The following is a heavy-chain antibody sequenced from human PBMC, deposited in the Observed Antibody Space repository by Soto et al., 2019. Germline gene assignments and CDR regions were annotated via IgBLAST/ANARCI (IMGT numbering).Heavy chain of an antibody. CDR3: ASGSSEYYDSSGYSPSSFDY. CDR2: IIPIFGTA. D-gene: IGHD3-22*01. CDR1: GGTFSSYA. V-gene: IGHV1-69*01. J-gene: IGHJ4*02. Sequence: QVQLVQSGAEVKKPGSSVKVSCKASGGTFSSYAISWVRQAPGQGLEWMGGIIPIFGTANYAQKFQGRVTITADESTSKAYMELSSLRSEDTAVYYCASGSSEYYDSSGYSPSSFDYWGQGTLVTVSS.